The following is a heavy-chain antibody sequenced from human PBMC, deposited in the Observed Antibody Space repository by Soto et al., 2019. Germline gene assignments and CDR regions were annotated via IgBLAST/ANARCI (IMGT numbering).Heavy chain of an antibody. CDR1: GGSISSSNW. CDR2: IYHSGST. V-gene: IGHV4-4*02. J-gene: IGHJ4*02. Sequence: QVQLQESGPGLVKPSGTLSLTCAVSGGSISSSNWWSWVRQPPGKGLEWIGEIYHSGSTNYNPSLKSRVTISVDKSKNQFSLKLTSVTAADTAGYYWARDFPRRSSSWYRFDYWGQGTLVTVSS. CDR3: ARDFPRRSSSWYRFDY. D-gene: IGHD6-13*01.